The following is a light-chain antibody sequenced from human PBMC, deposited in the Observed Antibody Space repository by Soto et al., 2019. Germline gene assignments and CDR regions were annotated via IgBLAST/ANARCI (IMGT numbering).Light chain of an antibody. CDR2: DAS. Sequence: EIVLTQSPATLSLSPGGRATLSCRASQSVSSTYLAWYQQKPGQAPRLLIYDASNRATGIPARFSGSGSGTDFTLTISSLEPEDFAVYYCQQRSNWPLTFGQGTKVEIK. CDR1: QSVSSTY. CDR3: QQRSNWPLT. V-gene: IGKV3-11*01. J-gene: IGKJ1*01.